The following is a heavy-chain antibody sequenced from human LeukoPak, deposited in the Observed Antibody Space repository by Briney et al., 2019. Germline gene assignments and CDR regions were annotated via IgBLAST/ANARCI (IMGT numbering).Heavy chain of an antibody. J-gene: IGHJ4*02. Sequence: GGSLRLSCAASGFTFSSYWMSWVRQAPGKGLEWVANIKQDGSEKYYVDAVKGRFTISRDNAKNPLYLQMNSLRAEDTAVYYCARDHSTVTTWVDYWGQGTLVTVSS. CDR1: GFTFSSYW. CDR2: IKQDGSEK. CDR3: ARDHSTVTTWVDY. V-gene: IGHV3-7*01. D-gene: IGHD4-17*01.